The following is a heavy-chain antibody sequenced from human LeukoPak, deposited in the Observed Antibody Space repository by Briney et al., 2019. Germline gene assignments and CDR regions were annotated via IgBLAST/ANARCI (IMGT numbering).Heavy chain of an antibody. J-gene: IGHJ4*02. CDR3: ASYTSSSAHSN. CDR2: ISGGGAYT. Sequence: PGGSLRLSCAASGLTFSTYAISWVRQAPGRGPEWVSAISGGGAYTYYADSVKGRFTISGDYSKNTLYLQMNGLRAEDTAVYYCASYTSSSAHSNWGQGTLVTVSS. V-gene: IGHV3-23*01. CDR1: GLTFSTYA. D-gene: IGHD6-6*01.